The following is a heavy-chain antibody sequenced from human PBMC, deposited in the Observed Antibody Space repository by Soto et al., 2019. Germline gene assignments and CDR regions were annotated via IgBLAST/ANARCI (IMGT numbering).Heavy chain of an antibody. CDR2: SSGHNGVT. Sequence: QVQLVQSGGEVKKPGASVKVSCKAAGYTFGTYGISWVRQAPGHGLEWMGWSSGHNGVTNNARKFQDRVTMTTDTSTSTAYMELRSLRSDDTAMYYCARDRQNYGTFDYWGQGTLVTVSS. D-gene: IGHD1-7*01. CDR1: GYTFGTYG. J-gene: IGHJ4*02. V-gene: IGHV1-18*01. CDR3: ARDRQNYGTFDY.